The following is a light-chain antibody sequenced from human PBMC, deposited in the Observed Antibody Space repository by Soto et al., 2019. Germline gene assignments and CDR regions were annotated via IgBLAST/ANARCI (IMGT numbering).Light chain of an antibody. J-gene: IGLJ1*01. V-gene: IGLV2-11*01. CDR2: DVS. Sequence: QSALTQPRSVSGSPGQSVTISCTGTSSDVGSYNYVSWHRQHPDKAPKLIIYDVSQRPSGVPDRFSGSKSGNTASLTISGLQAEDEADYCCCSYAGSYSFVFGNGTKVTVL. CDR3: CSYAGSYSFV. CDR1: SSDVGSYNY.